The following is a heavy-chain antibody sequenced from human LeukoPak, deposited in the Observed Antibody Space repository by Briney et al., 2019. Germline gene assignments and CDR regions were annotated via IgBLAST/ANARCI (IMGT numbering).Heavy chain of an antibody. Sequence: PGGSLRLFCAASGFTFSSYSMNRARQAPGKGLEWVSSISSSSNYIYYADSVKGRFTISRDNAKNSLYLQMNSLRAEDTAVYYCARDSGYVPHYYMDVWGKGTTVTVSS. D-gene: IGHD5-12*01. CDR2: ISSSSNYI. V-gene: IGHV3-21*01. CDR3: ARDSGYVPHYYMDV. J-gene: IGHJ6*03. CDR1: GFTFSSYS.